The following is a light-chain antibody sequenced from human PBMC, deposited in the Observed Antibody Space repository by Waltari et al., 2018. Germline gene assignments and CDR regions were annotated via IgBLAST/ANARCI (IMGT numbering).Light chain of an antibody. V-gene: IGLV3-25*03. CDR2: KDS. J-gene: IGLJ2*01. CDR1: IVTNLH. CDR3: QTADRSGTHVV. Sequence: SYELTQPPSVPVPPGQTARITCSADIVTNLHAYWYQQRPGQAPVLVIYKDSERPSGIPERFSGSSSGTVVSLIISGVQPEDEADYYCQTADRSGTHVVFGGGTKLTVI.